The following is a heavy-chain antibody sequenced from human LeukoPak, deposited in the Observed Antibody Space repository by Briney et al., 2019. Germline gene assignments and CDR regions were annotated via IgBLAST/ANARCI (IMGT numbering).Heavy chain of an antibody. CDR3: ARVRTLGLSDY. Sequence: PSETLSLTCTVSGGSISSSSYYWGWIRQPPGKGLEWIGYIYYSGSTYYNPSLKSRVTISVDTSKNQFSLKLSSVTAADTAVYYCARVRTLGLSDYWGQGTLVTVSS. J-gene: IGHJ4*02. D-gene: IGHD7-27*01. CDR2: IYYSGST. CDR1: GGSISSSSYY. V-gene: IGHV4-39*07.